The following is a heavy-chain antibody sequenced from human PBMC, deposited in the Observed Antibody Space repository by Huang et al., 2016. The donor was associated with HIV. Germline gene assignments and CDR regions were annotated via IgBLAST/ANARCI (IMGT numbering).Heavy chain of an antibody. CDR3: ARENRGSWVGGYFDY. V-gene: IGHV4-61*09. CDR2: FYPTGTT. D-gene: IGHD3-10*01. CDR1: GGSIDRGSDY. Sequence: QVRLQESGPGLVKPSQTLSLTCTVSGGSIDRGSDYWTWIRQPAGKGLEWIGHFYPTGTTDSNSSLKNRVTISIDTSKNQFSLKLNSVTAADTALYYCARENRGSWVGGYFDYWGQGILVTVSS. J-gene: IGHJ4*02.